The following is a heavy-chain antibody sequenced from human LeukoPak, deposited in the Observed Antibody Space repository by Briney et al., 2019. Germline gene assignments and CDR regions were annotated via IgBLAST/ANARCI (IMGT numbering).Heavy chain of an antibody. J-gene: IGHJ6*02. V-gene: IGHV1-69*04. CDR3: ARDPEMATMKSLPPYYYGMDV. CDR1: GGTFSSYA. CDR2: IIPILGIA. D-gene: IGHD5-12*01. Sequence: GASVKVSCKASGGTFSSYAISWVRQAPGQGLEWMGRIIPILGIANYAQKFQGRVMITADKSTSTAYMELSSLRSEDTAVYYCARDPEMATMKSLPPYYYGMDVWGQGTTVTVSS.